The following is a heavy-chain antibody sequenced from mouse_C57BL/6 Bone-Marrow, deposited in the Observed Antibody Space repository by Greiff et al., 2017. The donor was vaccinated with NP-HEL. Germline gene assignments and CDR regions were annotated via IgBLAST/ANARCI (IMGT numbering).Heavy chain of an antibody. J-gene: IGHJ3*01. Sequence: EVKLQESGGGLVKPGGSLKLSCAASGFTFSDYGMHWVRQAPEKGLEWVAYISSGSSTIYYADTVKGRFTISRDNAKNTLFLQMTSLRSEDTAMYYCARRIYSNYGGFAYWGQGTLVTVSA. CDR2: ISSGSSTI. D-gene: IGHD2-5*01. V-gene: IGHV5-17*01. CDR3: ARRIYSNYGGFAY. CDR1: GFTFSDYG.